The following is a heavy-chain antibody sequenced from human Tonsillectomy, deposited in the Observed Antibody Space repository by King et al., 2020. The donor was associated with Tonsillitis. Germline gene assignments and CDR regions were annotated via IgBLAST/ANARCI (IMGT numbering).Heavy chain of an antibody. D-gene: IGHD3-22*01. CDR2: ISGSTGTT. Sequence: VQLVESGGRLVQPGGSLRLSCAASGFTVSAYAMSWVRQAPGKGLEWVSLISGSTGTTYYADSVKGRFTISRDNSKNTLSLQMNSLRAEDTAVYYCARLVYDRSGYSDYWGQGPLVTVSS. CDR1: GFTVSAYA. CDR3: ARLVYDRSGYSDY. V-gene: IGHV3-23*04. J-gene: IGHJ4*02.